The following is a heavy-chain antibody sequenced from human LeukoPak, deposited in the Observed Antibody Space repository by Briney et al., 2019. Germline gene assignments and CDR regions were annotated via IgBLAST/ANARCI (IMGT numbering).Heavy chain of an antibody. CDR2: IDRDGSIT. J-gene: IGHJ4*02. Sequence: GGSLRLSCAASGFTFSRYWMNWVRLAPGKGLVGVSRIDRDGSITNYADSVKGRFTISRDNAKNTVYLQLDSLRVEDTGVYYCTTTTTRGYWGQGTLVTVSS. CDR1: GFTFSRYW. CDR3: TTTTTRGY. V-gene: IGHV3-74*01. D-gene: IGHD1-1*01.